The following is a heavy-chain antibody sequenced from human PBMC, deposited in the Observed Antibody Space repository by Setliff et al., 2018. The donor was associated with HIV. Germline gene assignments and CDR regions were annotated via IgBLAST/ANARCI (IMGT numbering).Heavy chain of an antibody. CDR3: ARDASISSPYDAFDI. Sequence: GESLRLSCAASGFTFSSYAMYWVRQAPGKGLEYVSSISSNGGNTYYASSLKGRFTISRDNSKNTLYLQMGSLRAEDMAVYYCARDASISSPYDAFDIWGQGTMVTVSS. J-gene: IGHJ3*02. CDR1: GFTFSSYA. V-gene: IGHV3-64*01. CDR2: ISSNGGNT. D-gene: IGHD6-6*01.